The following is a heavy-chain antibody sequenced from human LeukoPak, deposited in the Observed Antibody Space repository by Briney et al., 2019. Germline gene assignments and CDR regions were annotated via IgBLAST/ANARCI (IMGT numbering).Heavy chain of an antibody. CDR3: AKVEAYYDSSGPGGYLDY. Sequence: PGGSLRLSCAASGFTFSSYGMHWVRQAPGKGLEWVAFIRYDGSNKYYADSVKGRFTISRDNSKNTLYLQMNSLRAEDTAVYYCAKVEAYYDSSGPGGYLDYWGQGTLVTVSS. J-gene: IGHJ4*02. V-gene: IGHV3-30*02. D-gene: IGHD3-22*01. CDR1: GFTFSSYG. CDR2: IRYDGSNK.